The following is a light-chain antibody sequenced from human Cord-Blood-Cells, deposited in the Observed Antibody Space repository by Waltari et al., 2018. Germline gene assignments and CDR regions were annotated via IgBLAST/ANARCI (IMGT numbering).Light chain of an antibody. V-gene: IGLV2-23*01. CDR2: EGS. CDR3: CSYAGSSTVV. J-gene: IGLJ2*01. Sequence: QSALTQPASVSGSPGQSITISCTGTSSDVGSYNLVSWYQQHPCKAPRLMIYEGSKRPSGVSNRFSGSKSGNTASLTIAGLQAEDEADYYCCSYAGSSTVVFGGGTKLTVL. CDR1: SSDVGSYNL.